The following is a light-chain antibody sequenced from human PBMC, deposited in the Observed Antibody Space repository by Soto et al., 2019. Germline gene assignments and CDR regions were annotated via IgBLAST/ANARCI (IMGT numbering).Light chain of an antibody. CDR1: QSVSSSY. J-gene: IGKJ5*01. V-gene: IGKV3-20*01. CDR3: HQYGISPPVT. CDR2: GAS. Sequence: EIVSTQSPGTLSLSPGERATLYCRASQSVSSSYLAWYQQKPGQAPRLLIYGASNRATGIPDRFSGSGSGTDFTLTISRLEPEDFAMYYCHQYGISPPVTFGQGTRLEIK.